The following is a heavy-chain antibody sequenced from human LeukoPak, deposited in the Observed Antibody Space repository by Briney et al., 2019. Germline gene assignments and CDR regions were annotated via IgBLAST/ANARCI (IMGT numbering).Heavy chain of an antibody. V-gene: IGHV4-39*01. Sequence: SETLSLTCTVSGGSISSSTCYWGWIRQPPGKGLEWIGTIYYSGSTYYDPSLKNRVTISVDTSKNQFSLKLSSVTATDTGVYYCARLGHSVTYYVDHYYFEYWGQGTLVTVSS. D-gene: IGHD1-26*01. CDR1: GGSISSSTCY. J-gene: IGHJ4*02. CDR3: ARLGHSVTYYVDHYYFEY. CDR2: IYYSGST.